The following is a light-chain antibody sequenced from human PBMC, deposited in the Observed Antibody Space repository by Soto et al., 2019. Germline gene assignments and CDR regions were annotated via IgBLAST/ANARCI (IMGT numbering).Light chain of an antibody. CDR2: GAS. CDR3: QQYGSEQRT. J-gene: IGKJ1*01. CDR1: RSVSSSY. V-gene: IGKV3-20*01. Sequence: ELVLTQSPGTLSLSPGERASLSCRASRSVSSSYLAWYQQKPGQAPRLLIYGASNRATGIPDRFSGSGSGTDFTLTISRLEPEDFEVYCCQQYGSEQRTFGQGTKVDIK.